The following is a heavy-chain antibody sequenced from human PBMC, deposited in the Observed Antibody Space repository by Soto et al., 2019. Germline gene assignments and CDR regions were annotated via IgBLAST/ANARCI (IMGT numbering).Heavy chain of an antibody. Sequence: ASVKVSCKASGGTLNNYAISWVRQAPGQGLEWMGGIIPILGSANYAQKFQDRVTITADESTSTTYMELSSLRSEDAAVYYCASRQRVGAFVIWGQGTMVTVSS. V-gene: IGHV1-69*13. CDR2: IIPILGSA. CDR3: ASRQRVGAFVI. J-gene: IGHJ3*02. CDR1: GGTLNNYA.